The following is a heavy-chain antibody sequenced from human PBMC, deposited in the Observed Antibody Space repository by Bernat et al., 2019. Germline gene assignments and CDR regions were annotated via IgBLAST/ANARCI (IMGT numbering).Heavy chain of an antibody. CDR2: INHSGST. CDR3: ARLGVRSERLASRRYYYYYGMDV. V-gene: IGHV4-34*01. J-gene: IGHJ6*02. D-gene: IGHD3-9*01. CDR1: GGSFSGYY. Sequence: QVQLQQWGAGLLKPSETLSLTCAVYGGSFSGYYWSWIRQPPGKGLEWIGEINHSGSTNYNPSLKSRVTISVDTSKNQFSLKPSSVTAADTAVYYCARLGVRSERLASRRYYYYYGMDVWGQGTTVTVSS.